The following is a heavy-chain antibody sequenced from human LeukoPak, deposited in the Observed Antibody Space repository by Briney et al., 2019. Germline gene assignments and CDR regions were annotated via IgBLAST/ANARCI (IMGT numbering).Heavy chain of an antibody. V-gene: IGHV1-2*02. J-gene: IGHJ6*03. D-gene: IGHD2-2*02. CDR1: GHTFTGYY. CDR2: INPNSGGT. Sequence: ASVKVSCKASGHTFTGYYMHWVRQAPGQGLEWMGWINPNSGGTNYAQKFQGRVTMTRDTSISTAYMELSRLRSDDTAVYYCARDYGYCSSASCYNDYYYMDVWGKGTTVTVSS. CDR3: ARDYGYCSSASCYNDYYYMDV.